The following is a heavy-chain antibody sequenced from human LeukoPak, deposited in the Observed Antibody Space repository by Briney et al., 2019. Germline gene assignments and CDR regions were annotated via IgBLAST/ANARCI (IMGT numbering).Heavy chain of an antibody. D-gene: IGHD3-3*01. Sequence: SPSETLSLTCTVSGGSISSYYWSWIRQPPGKGLEWIGYIYYSGSTNYNPSLKSRVTISADTSKNQFSLKLSSVTAADTAVYYCARVALEWSTYYYYGMDVWGQGTTVTVSS. CDR3: ARVALEWSTYYYYGMDV. CDR2: IYYSGST. V-gene: IGHV4-59*01. CDR1: GGSISSYY. J-gene: IGHJ6*02.